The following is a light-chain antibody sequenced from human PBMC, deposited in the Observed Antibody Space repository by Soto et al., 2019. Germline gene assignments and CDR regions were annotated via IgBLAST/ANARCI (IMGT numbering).Light chain of an antibody. CDR2: DVS. V-gene: IGLV2-14*03. CDR1: SSDVGGYNY. J-gene: IGLJ1*01. CDR3: SSYTTSNTRQIV. Sequence: QSVLTQPASVSGSPGQSITISCTGTSSDVGGYNYVSWYQHHPGKAIKLLIYDVSNRPSGISNRLSGSKSDNTASLTISLLQPEDEADYYCSSYTTSNTRQIVFGTGTKVTVL.